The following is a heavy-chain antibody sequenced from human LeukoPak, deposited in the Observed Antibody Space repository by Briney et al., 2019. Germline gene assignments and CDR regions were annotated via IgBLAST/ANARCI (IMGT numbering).Heavy chain of an antibody. D-gene: IGHD3-10*01. CDR1: GFTFSDYY. Sequence: GGSLRLSCAASGFTFSDYYMSWIRQAPGKGLEWVSYISSSGSTIYYADSVKGRFTISRDNAKNSLYLQMNSLRAEDTAVYYCARDRDYGSGSYSYYYYYYMDVWGKGTTVTISS. V-gene: IGHV3-11*01. CDR3: ARDRDYGSGSYSYYYYYYMDV. CDR2: ISSSGSTI. J-gene: IGHJ6*03.